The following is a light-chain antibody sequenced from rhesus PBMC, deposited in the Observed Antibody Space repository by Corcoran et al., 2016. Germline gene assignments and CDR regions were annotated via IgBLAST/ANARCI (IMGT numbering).Light chain of an antibody. J-gene: IGKJ2*01. CDR2: EVS. CDR1: QSLLDSEDGNTY. V-gene: IGKV2-104*02. Sequence: DIVMTQTPLSLPVTPGEPASISCRSSQSLLDSEDGNTYLDWYLQKQGQSPQVLIYEVSNRASGVPDRFSGSGSDTDLTLKISRVEAEDVGVYYCMQALEFPYSFGQGTKVEIK. CDR3: MQALEFPYS.